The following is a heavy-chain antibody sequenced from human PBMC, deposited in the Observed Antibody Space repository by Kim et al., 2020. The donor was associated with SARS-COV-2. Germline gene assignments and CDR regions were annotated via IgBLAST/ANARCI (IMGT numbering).Heavy chain of an antibody. Sequence: GGSLRLSCAASGFTFSDYAMYWVRQASGKGLEWVGRIRSKANSYATAYDVSVKGRFIISRDDSKNTAYLQMNSLKTEDTAIYYCTIVPPYSNGWWDAFDIWGQGTMVTVSS. CDR3: TIVPPYSNGWWDAFDI. CDR2: IRSKANSYAT. CDR1: GFTFSDYA. D-gene: IGHD6-13*01. V-gene: IGHV3-73*01. J-gene: IGHJ3*02.